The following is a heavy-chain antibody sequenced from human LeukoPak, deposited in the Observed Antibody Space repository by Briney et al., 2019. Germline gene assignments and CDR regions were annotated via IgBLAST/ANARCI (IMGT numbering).Heavy chain of an antibody. D-gene: IGHD3-10*01. J-gene: IGHJ6*02. CDR3: ARDGGVARGVIRYYYYGMDV. V-gene: IGHV3-48*03. CDR1: GFTFSSYE. CDR2: ISTSGSTI. Sequence: GGSLRLSCAASGFTFSSYEMNWVRQAPGKGLEWVSYISTSGSTIYYADSVKGRFTISRDSAKNSLYLQMNSLRAEDTAVYYCARDGGVARGVIRYYYYGMDVWGQGTTVTVSS.